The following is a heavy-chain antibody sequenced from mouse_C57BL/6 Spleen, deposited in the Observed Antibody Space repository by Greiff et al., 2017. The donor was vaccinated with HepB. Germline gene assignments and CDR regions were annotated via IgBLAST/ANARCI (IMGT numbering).Heavy chain of an antibody. Sequence: QVQLQQPGAELVRPGSSVKLSCKASGYTFTSYWMDWVKQRPGQGLEWIGNIYPSDSETHYNQKFKDKATLTVDKSSSTAYMQLSSLTSEDSAVYYCARKEGGYYFLDYWGQGTTLTVSS. D-gene: IGHD2-3*01. J-gene: IGHJ2*01. V-gene: IGHV1-61*01. CDR2: IYPSDSET. CDR3: ARKEGGYYFLDY. CDR1: GYTFTSYW.